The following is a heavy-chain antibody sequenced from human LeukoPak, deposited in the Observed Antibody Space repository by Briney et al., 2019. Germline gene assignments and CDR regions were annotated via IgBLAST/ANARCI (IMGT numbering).Heavy chain of an antibody. D-gene: IGHD2-21*02. V-gene: IGHV4-34*03. CDR1: GGSFGNYY. J-gene: IGHJ5*02. CDR3: SGGDQNWFDP. Sequence: SETLSLTCTVSGGSFGNYYWSWIRQPPGKGLEWIGEIYHSGSTNYNPSLKSRVTISVDKSKNQFSLKLSSVTAADTAVYYCSGGDQNWFDPWGQGTLVTVSS. CDR2: IYHSGST.